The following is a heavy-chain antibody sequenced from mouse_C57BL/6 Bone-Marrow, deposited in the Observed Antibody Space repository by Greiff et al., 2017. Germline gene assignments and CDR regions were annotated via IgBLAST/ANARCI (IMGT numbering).Heavy chain of an antibody. D-gene: IGHD2-4*01. V-gene: IGHV1-82*01. CDR2: IYPGDGDT. Sequence: VQLQQSGPELVKPGASVKISCKASGYAFSSSWMNWVKQRPGKGLEWIGRIYPGDGDTNYNGKFKGKATLTADKSSSTAYMQLSSLTSEDSAVYFCAREGDYDPAWFAYWGQGTLVTVSA. CDR1: GYAFSSSW. J-gene: IGHJ3*01. CDR3: AREGDYDPAWFAY.